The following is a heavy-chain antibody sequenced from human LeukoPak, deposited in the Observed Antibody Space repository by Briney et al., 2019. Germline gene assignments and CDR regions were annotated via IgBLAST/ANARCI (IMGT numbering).Heavy chain of an antibody. CDR1: GFTFSSYA. V-gene: IGHV3-23*01. D-gene: IGHD3-10*01. J-gene: IGHJ6*02. CDR3: ARLLLWFGESFYGMDV. CDR2: ISGSGGST. Sequence: AGGSLRLSCAASGFTFSSYAMSWVRQAPGKGLEWVSAISGSGGSTYYADSVKGRFTISRDNAKNSLYLQMNSLRAEDTAVYYCARLLLWFGESFYGMDVWGQGTTVTVSS.